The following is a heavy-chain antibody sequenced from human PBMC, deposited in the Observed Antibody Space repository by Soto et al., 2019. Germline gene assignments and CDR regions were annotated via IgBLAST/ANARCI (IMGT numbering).Heavy chain of an antibody. Sequence: ASLKVSCKASGYTFTSYGISWVRQAPGQGLEWMGWISAYNGNTNYAQKLQGRVTMTTDTSTSTAYMELRSLRSDDTAVYYCARADPDYDSSGYYRNDAFDIWGQGTMVTVSS. D-gene: IGHD3-22*01. CDR3: ARADPDYDSSGYYRNDAFDI. CDR1: GYTFTSYG. J-gene: IGHJ3*02. CDR2: ISAYNGNT. V-gene: IGHV1-18*01.